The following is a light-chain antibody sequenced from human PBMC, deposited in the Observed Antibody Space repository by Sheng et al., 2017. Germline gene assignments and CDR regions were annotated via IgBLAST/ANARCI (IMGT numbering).Light chain of an antibody. V-gene: IGKV3-15*01. CDR2: GAS. Sequence: EIVLTQSPGTLSLSPGARAALSCKASQTLDSLYLAWYQQRPGQPPSLLVYGASTRATGIPARFSGSGSETEFTLSISSLQSGDVAVYYCQQYNNWPRTFGQGTRLEIK. J-gene: IGKJ5*01. CDR1: QTLDSL. CDR3: QQYNNWPRT.